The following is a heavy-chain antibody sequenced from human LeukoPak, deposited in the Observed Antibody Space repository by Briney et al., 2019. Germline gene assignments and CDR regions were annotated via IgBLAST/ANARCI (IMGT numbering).Heavy chain of an antibody. Sequence: GGSLRLSCADSGFTFDDYAMHWVRQAPGKGLEWVSGISWNSGSIGYADSVKGRFTISRDNAKNSLYLQMNSLRAEDMALYYCAKENPTGDYFDYWGQGTLVTVSS. D-gene: IGHD7-27*01. CDR1: GFTFDDYA. CDR2: ISWNSGSI. J-gene: IGHJ4*02. V-gene: IGHV3-9*03. CDR3: AKENPTGDYFDY.